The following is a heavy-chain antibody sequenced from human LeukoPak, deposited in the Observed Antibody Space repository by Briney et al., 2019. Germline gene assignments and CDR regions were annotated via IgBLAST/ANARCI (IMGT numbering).Heavy chain of an antibody. CDR2: IKQDGSKK. D-gene: IGHD3-3*01. J-gene: IGHJ4*02. CDR3: ARDGAYYDFWSGYYPTDYFDY. V-gene: IGHV3-7*01. Sequence: PGGSLRLSCAASGFTFSSYGMSWVRQAPGKGLEWVANIKQDGSKKYYVDSVKGRFTISRDNAKNSLYLQMNSLRAEDTAVYYCARDGAYYDFWSGYYPTDYFDYWGQGTLVTVSS. CDR1: GFTFSSYG.